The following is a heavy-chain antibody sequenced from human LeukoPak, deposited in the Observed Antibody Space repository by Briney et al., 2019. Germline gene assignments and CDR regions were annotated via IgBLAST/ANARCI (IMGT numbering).Heavy chain of an antibody. Sequence: SETLSLTCTVSGGSVSSYYWTWIRQPPGKGLEWIGYIYYSGTTKYSPSLKSRVTMSVDTSKNQFSLKLSSVTAADTAVYYCARQREMDSYDAFGIWGQGTMVTVSS. CDR1: GGSVSSYY. D-gene: IGHD5-24*01. J-gene: IGHJ3*02. V-gene: IGHV4-59*08. CDR3: ARQREMDSYDAFGI. CDR2: IYYSGTT.